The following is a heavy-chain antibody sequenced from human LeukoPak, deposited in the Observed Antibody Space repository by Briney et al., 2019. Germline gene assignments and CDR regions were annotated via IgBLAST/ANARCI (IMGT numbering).Heavy chain of an antibody. D-gene: IGHD6-25*01. Sequence: PSETLSLTCTVSGGSISNTFYYWGWIRQPPGKGLELIGYIYYSGSTYYNPSLKSRVTISVDTSKNQFSLKLSSVTAADTAVYYCARKGFISADYWYFDLWGRGTLVTVSS. CDR1: GGSISNTFYY. CDR3: ARKGFISADYWYFDL. CDR2: IYYSGST. J-gene: IGHJ2*01. V-gene: IGHV4-30-4*08.